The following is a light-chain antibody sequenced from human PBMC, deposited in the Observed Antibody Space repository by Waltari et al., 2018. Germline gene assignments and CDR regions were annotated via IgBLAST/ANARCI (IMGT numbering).Light chain of an antibody. Sequence: IVMTQSPLSLPVTPGEPASISCRSSQRLLHSNGHNYLDGYVQKPGQSQQLLIYLTSRRAAGGPDRFRGSGSGTEFTLRISRVEAEDVGVYYCMPGLQRSTLGQGTKLEMK. CDR1: QRLLHSNGHNY. V-gene: IGKV2-28*01. J-gene: IGKJ2*02. CDR2: LTS. CDR3: MPGLQRST.